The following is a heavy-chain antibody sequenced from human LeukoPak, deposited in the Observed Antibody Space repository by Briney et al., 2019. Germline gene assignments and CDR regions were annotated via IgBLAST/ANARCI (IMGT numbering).Heavy chain of an antibody. CDR2: ISGSGGST. V-gene: IGHV3-23*01. CDR1: GFTFSSYA. D-gene: IGHD3-10*01. Sequence: GGSLGLSCAASGFTFSSYAMSWVRQAPGKGLEWVSAISGSGGSTYYADSVKGRFTISRDNSKNTLYLQMNSLRAEDTAVYYCAKDSGPIWFGESGYYFDYWGQGTLVTVSS. J-gene: IGHJ4*02. CDR3: AKDSGPIWFGESGYYFDY.